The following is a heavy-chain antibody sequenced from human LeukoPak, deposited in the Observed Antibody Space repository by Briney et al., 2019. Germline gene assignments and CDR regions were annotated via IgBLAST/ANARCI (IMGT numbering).Heavy chain of an antibody. CDR1: GFTFSSHS. V-gene: IGHV3-48*01. CDR2: ISSSSSTR. Sequence: GGSLRLSCAASGFTFSSHSMNWVRQAPGKGLEWVSYISSSSSTRYYADSVKGRFTISRDNAKNSLYLQMNSLRAEGTAVYYCARGYSGSYFDYWGQGILVTVSS. J-gene: IGHJ4*02. CDR3: ARGYSGSYFDY. D-gene: IGHD1-26*01.